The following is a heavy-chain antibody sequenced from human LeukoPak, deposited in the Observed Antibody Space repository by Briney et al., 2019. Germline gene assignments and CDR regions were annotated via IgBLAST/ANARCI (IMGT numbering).Heavy chain of an antibody. CDR1: GGTFSSYA. J-gene: IGHJ4*02. D-gene: IGHD6-19*01. Sequence: ASVKVSCKASGGTFSSYAISWVRQAPGQGLEWMGWISAYNGNTNYAQKLQGRVTMTTDTSTSTAYMELRSLRSDDTAVDYCARGSMGYSSGWYPWYFDYWGQGTLVTVSS. CDR2: ISAYNGNT. CDR3: ARGSMGYSSGWYPWYFDY. V-gene: IGHV1-18*01.